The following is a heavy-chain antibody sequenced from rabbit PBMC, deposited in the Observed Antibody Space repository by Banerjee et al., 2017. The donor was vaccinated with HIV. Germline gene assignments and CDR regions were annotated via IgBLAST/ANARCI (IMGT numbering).Heavy chain of an antibody. D-gene: IGHD6-1*01. V-gene: IGHV1S43*01. CDR1: GIDFSSYYY. J-gene: IGHJ4*01. Sequence: QQQLEESGGGLVKPGGTLTLTCKASGIDFSSYYYMCWVRQAPGKGLKLIGCIFTTSGSTWYATWVNGRFTISKTSSTTVTLQMSSPTAADTATYFCAKYHNSYYAYSLWGPGTLVTVS. CDR3: AKYHNSYYAYSL. CDR2: IFTTSGST.